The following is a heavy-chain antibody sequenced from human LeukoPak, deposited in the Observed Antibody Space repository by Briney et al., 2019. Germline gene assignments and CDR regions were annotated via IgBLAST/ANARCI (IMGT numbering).Heavy chain of an antibody. D-gene: IGHD3-22*01. CDR2: ISGSGGST. V-gene: IGHV3-23*01. CDR1: GFTFSSYA. CDR3: AKRRYDSSGYPPPYYYYGMDV. J-gene: IGHJ6*02. Sequence: GGSLRLSCAASGFTFSSYAMSWVRQAPGKGLEWVSAISGSGGSTYYADSVKGRFTISRGNSKNTLYLQMNSLRAEDTAVYYCAKRRYDSSGYPPPYYYYGMDVWGQGTTVTVSS.